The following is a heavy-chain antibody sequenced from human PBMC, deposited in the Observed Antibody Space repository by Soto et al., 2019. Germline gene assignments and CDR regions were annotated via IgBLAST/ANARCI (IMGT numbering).Heavy chain of an antibody. Sequence: QTLSLTCGISGDSVSSNSAAWNWLRQSPSRGLEWLGRTYYRSKWYNDYAVSVESRITINPDTSKNHFSLQLNFVTPEDTAVYFCARGEQYSGRIFDYWGQGTLVTVSS. CDR3: ARGEQYSGRIFDY. CDR2: TYYRSKWYN. CDR1: GDSVSSNSAA. D-gene: IGHD1-26*01. V-gene: IGHV6-1*01. J-gene: IGHJ4*02.